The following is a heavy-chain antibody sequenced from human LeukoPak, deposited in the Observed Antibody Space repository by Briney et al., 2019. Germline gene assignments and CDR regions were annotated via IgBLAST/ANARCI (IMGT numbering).Heavy chain of an antibody. CDR2: IYYSGST. CDR1: GYSISSTYY. CDR3: ARVPTVTFFDY. D-gene: IGHD4-17*01. J-gene: IGHJ4*02. V-gene: IGHV4-38-2*02. Sequence: SETLSLTCTVSGYSISSTYYWGWIRQPPGKGLEWIGTIYYSGSTYYNPSLKSRVTISVDMSKDQFSLKLSSVTAADTAVYYCARVPTVTFFDYWGQGTLVTVSS.